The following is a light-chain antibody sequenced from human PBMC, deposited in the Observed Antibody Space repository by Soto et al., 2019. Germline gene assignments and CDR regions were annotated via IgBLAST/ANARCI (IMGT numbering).Light chain of an antibody. Sequence: DIHLTQSPSSLSASLGDRVTITFRASQGISSYLAWYQQKPGKAPKLLIYAASTLQSGVPSRFSGSGSGTDFTLTISSLQPEDFATYYCQQLNSYPFFGGGTKV. V-gene: IGKV1-9*01. CDR2: AAS. CDR1: QGISSY. J-gene: IGKJ4*01. CDR3: QQLNSYPF.